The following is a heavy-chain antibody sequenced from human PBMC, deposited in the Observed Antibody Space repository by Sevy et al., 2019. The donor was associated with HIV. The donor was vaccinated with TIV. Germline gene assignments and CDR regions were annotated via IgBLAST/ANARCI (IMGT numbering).Heavy chain of an antibody. CDR2: ISSSSSYI. V-gene: IGHV3-21*01. Sequence: GGSLRLSCAASGITLTPYWMHWVRQAPGKGLEWVSSISSSSSYIYYADSVKGRFTISRDNAKNSLYLQMNSLRAEDTAVYYCAREEEDYVWGTSRDLTFFDYWGQGTLVTVSS. CDR3: AREEEDYVWGTSRDLTFFDY. CDR1: GITLTPYW. D-gene: IGHD3-16*02. J-gene: IGHJ4*02.